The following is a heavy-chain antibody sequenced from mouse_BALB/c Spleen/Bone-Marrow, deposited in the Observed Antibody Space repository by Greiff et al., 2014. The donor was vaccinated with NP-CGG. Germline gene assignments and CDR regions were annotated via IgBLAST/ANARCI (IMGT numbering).Heavy chain of an antibody. Sequence: EVQVEESGGGLVKPGGSLKLSCAASGFTFSSYAMSWVRQTPEKRLEWVASISSGGSTYYPDSVKGRFTISRDNARNILYLQMSSLRSEDTAMYYCARGYDGYYGFAYWGQGTLVTVSA. CDR1: GFTFSSYA. CDR2: ISSGGST. J-gene: IGHJ3*01. CDR3: ARGYDGYYGFAY. V-gene: IGHV5-6-5*01. D-gene: IGHD2-3*01.